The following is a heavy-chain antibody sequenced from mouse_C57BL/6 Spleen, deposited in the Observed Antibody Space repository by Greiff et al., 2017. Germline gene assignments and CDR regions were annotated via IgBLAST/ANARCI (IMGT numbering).Heavy chain of an antibody. V-gene: IGHV1-19*01. CDR2: INPYNGGT. Sequence: EVQLQQSGPVLVKPGASVKMSCKASGYTFTDYYMNWVKQSHGKSLEWIGVINPYNGGTSYNQKFKGKATLTVDKSSSTAYMELNSLTSEDSAVYYCARLRTTVVPYFDYWGQGTTRTVSS. CDR3: ARLRTTVVPYFDY. J-gene: IGHJ2*01. D-gene: IGHD1-1*01. CDR1: GYTFTDYY.